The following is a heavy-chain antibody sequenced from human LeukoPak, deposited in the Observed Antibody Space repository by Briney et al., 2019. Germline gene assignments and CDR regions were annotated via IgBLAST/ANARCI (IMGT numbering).Heavy chain of an antibody. V-gene: IGHV3-30*04. CDR1: GFTFRSYA. CDR2: ISSDGSNK. Sequence: GGSLRLSCVASGFTFRSYAMHWVRQAPGKGLEWVAVISSDGSNKYYADSVKGRFTISRDNSKNTLYLQMNSLRAEDTAVYYCARGERWLQFSDPSYFDYWGQGTLVTVSS. CDR3: ARGERWLQFSDPSYFDY. D-gene: IGHD5-24*01. J-gene: IGHJ4*02.